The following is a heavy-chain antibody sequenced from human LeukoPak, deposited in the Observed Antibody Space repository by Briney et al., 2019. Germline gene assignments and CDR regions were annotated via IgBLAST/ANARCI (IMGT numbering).Heavy chain of an antibody. CDR2: IYYRGST. D-gene: IGHD1-14*01. V-gene: IGHV4-59*08. CDR1: GGSISSYY. J-gene: IGHJ4*02. CDR3: ARHVTGYYFDS. Sequence: SETRSLTCTVSGGSISSYYWIWIRQPPGKGLEWIGYIYYRGSTNYNPSLKSRVTISVDTSKNQFSLKLSSVTAADTAVYYCARHVTGYYFDSYGQGTLGIVSS.